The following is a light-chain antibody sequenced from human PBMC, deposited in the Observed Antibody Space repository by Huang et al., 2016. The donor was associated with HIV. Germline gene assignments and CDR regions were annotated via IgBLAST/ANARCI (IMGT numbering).Light chain of an antibody. CDR3: QKYNSAPRT. J-gene: IGKJ3*01. V-gene: IGKV1-27*01. Sequence: DIQMTQSPSSLSASVGDRVTISCRASQGIANHLAWYQQRPGKAPKLLIYAASSVQSGVPSRFSGSGSGTEFTLTISSLQPEDVATYFCQKYNSAPRTFGPGTKVEIK. CDR1: QGIANH. CDR2: AAS.